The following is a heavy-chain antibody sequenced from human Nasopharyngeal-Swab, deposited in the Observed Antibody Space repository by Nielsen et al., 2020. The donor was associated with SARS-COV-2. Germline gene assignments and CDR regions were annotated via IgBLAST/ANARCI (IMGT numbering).Heavy chain of an antibody. D-gene: IGHD3-22*01. J-gene: IGHJ4*02. V-gene: IGHV3-33*01. CDR3: ARDLDYYDSSGYDY. Sequence: SLKISCAASGFTFSSYGMHWVRQAPGKGLEWVAVIWYDGSNKYYADSVKGRFTISRDNSKNTLYLQMNSLRAEDTAVYYCARDLDYYDSSGYDYWGQGTLVTVSS. CDR1: GFTFSSYG. CDR2: IWYDGSNK.